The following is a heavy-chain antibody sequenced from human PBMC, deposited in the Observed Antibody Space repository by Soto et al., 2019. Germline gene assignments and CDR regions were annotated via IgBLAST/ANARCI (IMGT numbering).Heavy chain of an antibody. J-gene: IGHJ5*02. Sequence: ASVKVSCKASGYTFTSYGISWVRQAPGQGLEWMGWISAYNGNTNYAQKLQGRVTMTTDTSTSTAYMELRSLRSDDTAVYYCARDPYPAYDFWSGYGNWFDPWGQGTLVTVSS. CDR1: GYTFTSYG. CDR2: ISAYNGNT. V-gene: IGHV1-18*01. D-gene: IGHD3-3*01. CDR3: ARDPYPAYDFWSGYGNWFDP.